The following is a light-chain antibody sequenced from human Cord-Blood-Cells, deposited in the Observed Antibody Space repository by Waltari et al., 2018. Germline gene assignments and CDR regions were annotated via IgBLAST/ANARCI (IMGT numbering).Light chain of an antibody. J-gene: IGKJ4*01. CDR1: QSISSY. Sequence: DIQMTQSPSSLSASVGDRVTITCRASQSISSYLNWYQQKPGKAPKLLIYAASSLQSGVPSRFSGSGSETDFTLTISSLQPEDFATYYGQQSYSTPPITFGGGTKVEIK. V-gene: IGKV1-39*01. CDR2: AAS. CDR3: QQSYSTPPIT.